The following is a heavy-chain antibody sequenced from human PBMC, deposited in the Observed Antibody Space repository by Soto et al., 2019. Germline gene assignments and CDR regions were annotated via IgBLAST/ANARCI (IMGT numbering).Heavy chain of an antibody. Sequence: SETRSLTCSVSGGSISSGGYYLSWIRQHPGKGLEWIGYIYYGGTTYYNPSLKSRVTISIDTSKNQFSLKLSSVTAADTVVYYCARRYNSWGRFQFDDRGQGTSVTVSS. J-gene: IGHJ4*02. V-gene: IGHV4-31*03. CDR3: ARRYNSWGRFQFDD. CDR1: GGSISSGGYY. CDR2: IYYGGTT. D-gene: IGHD6-6*01.